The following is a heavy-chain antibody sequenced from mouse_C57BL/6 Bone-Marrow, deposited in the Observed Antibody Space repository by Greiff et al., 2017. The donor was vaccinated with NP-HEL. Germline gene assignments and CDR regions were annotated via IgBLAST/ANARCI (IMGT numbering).Heavy chain of an antibody. CDR3: ARRPNYYYGSSYNYYAMDY. Sequence: QVQLQQPGAELVKPGASVKLSCKASGYTFTSYWMHWVKQRPGRGLEWIGRIDPNSGGTKYNEKFKSKATLTVDKPSSTAYMQLSSLTSEDSAVYYGARRPNYYYGSSYNYYAMDYWGQGTSVTVSS. CDR1: GYTFTSYW. V-gene: IGHV1-72*01. D-gene: IGHD1-1*01. J-gene: IGHJ4*01. CDR2: IDPNSGGT.